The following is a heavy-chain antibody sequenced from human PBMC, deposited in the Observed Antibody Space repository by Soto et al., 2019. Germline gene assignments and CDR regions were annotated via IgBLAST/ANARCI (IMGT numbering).Heavy chain of an antibody. J-gene: IGHJ6*02. CDR1: GYTFTSYA. CDR2: INPNSGGT. V-gene: IGHV1-2*04. D-gene: IGHD1-26*01. CDR3: ARDLMVGAIEYYYYYYGMDV. Sequence: ASVKVSCKASGYTFTSYAMHWVRQAPGQRLEWMGWINPNSGGTNYAQKFQGWVTMTRDTSISTAYMELSRLRSDDTAVYYCARDLMVGAIEYYYYYYGMDVWGQGTTVTVSS.